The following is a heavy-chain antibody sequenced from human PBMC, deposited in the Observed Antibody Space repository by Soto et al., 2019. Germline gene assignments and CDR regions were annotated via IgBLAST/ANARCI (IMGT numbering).Heavy chain of an antibody. CDR1: GFTFSTYT. CDR3: ARASVAATWGYYFDY. Sequence: QVQLVESGGGVVQPGRSLRLSCAASGFTFSTYTLHWVRQAPGKGLEWVAVISYDGNYEYYADSVKGRFTISRDNSKNTLFRQMNSLRADDTAVYYCARASVAATWGYYFDYWGQGALVTVSS. D-gene: IGHD6-19*01. J-gene: IGHJ4*02. V-gene: IGHV3-30-3*01. CDR2: ISYDGNYE.